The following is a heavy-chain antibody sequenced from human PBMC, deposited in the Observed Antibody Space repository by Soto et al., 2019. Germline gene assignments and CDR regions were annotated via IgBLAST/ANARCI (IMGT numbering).Heavy chain of an antibody. V-gene: IGHV1-18*01. CDR1: GYTFTSYG. D-gene: IGHD3-10*01. J-gene: IGHJ5*02. CDR2: ISAYNGNT. Sequence: ASVKVSCKASGYTFTSYGISWVRQAPGQGLEWMGWISAYNGNTNYAQKLQGRVTMTTDTSTSTAYMELRSLRSDDTAVYYCARDWVVRGVIFGYNWFDPWGQGTLVTVSS. CDR3: ARDWVVRGVIFGYNWFDP.